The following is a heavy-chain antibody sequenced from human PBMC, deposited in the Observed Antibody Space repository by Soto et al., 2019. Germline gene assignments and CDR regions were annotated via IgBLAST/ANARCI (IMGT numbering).Heavy chain of an antibody. CDR1: GVSISSGNW. CDR2: IFHDGTA. CDR3: ARLVYDTRLNYMYFDF. D-gene: IGHD2-8*01. Sequence: SETLSLTCAVSGVSISSGNWWTWVRQTPQRGLEYIGEIFHDGTANYYPSSERRVAISVDTSKNQFSLKLTSVTAADTAIYFCARLVYDTRLNYMYFDFWGQGALVTVSS. V-gene: IGHV4-4*02. J-gene: IGHJ4*02.